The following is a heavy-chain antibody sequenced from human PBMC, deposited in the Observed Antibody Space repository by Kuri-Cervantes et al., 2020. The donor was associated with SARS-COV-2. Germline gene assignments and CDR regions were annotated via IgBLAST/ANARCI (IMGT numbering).Heavy chain of an antibody. CDR2: ISAYNVNT. D-gene: IGHD2-2*01. CDR3: ARQYGYCSSTSCPSAADMDV. V-gene: IGHV1-18*01. CDR1: VSPFPRFA. Sequence: AFFYVSCLSSVSPFPRFALPWVRPAPGHRLEWLVWISAYNVNTNYAQKLQGRVTMTTDTSTSTAYMELSSLRSEDTAVYYCARQYGYCSSTSCPSAADMDVWGQGTTVTVSS. J-gene: IGHJ6*02.